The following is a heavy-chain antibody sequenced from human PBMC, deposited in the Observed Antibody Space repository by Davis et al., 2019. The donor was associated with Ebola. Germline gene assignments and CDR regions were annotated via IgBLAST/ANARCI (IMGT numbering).Heavy chain of an antibody. J-gene: IGHJ4*02. Sequence: GGSLRLSCAASGFTFSDYYMSWIRQAPGKGLEWVSYISSSSSYTNYADSVKGRFTISRDNAKNSLYLQMNSLRAEDTAVYYCARVGDYCSSTSCSYFDYWGQGTLVTVSS. CDR3: ARVGDYCSSTSCSYFDY. D-gene: IGHD2-2*01. V-gene: IGHV3-11*06. CDR1: GFTFSDYY. CDR2: ISSSSSYT.